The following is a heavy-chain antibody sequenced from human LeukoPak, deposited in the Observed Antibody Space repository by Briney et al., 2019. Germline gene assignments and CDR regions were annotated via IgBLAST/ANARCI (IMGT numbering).Heavy chain of an antibody. CDR2: INAGNGNT. CDR3: ARDHGWLQAFDI. J-gene: IGHJ3*02. D-gene: IGHD5-24*01. V-gene: IGHV1-3*01. Sequence: ASVKVSCKASGYTFTSYAMHWVRQAPGQRLEWMGWINAGNGNTKYSQKFQGRVTITRDTSASTAYMELSSLRSEDTAVYYCARDHGWLQAFDIWGQGTMVTVSS. CDR1: GYTFTSYA.